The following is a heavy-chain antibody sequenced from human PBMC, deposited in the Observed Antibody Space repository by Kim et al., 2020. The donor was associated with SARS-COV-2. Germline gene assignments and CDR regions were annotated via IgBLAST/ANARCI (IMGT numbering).Heavy chain of an antibody. Sequence: SVKVSCKASGGTFSSYAISWVRQAPGQGLEWMGGIIPIFGTANYAQKFQGRVTITADESTSTAYMELSSLRSEDTAVYYCAREAGGWFNWFDPWGQGTLVTVSS. CDR3: AREAGGWFNWFDP. CDR1: GGTFSSYA. D-gene: IGHD6-19*01. J-gene: IGHJ5*02. V-gene: IGHV1-69*13. CDR2: IIPIFGTA.